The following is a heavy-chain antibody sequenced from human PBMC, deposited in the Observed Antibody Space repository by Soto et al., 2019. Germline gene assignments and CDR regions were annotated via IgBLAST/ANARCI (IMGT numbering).Heavy chain of an antibody. CDR2: IHSGGST. J-gene: IGHJ4*02. CDR3: ARSPYSYGPIDY. CDR1: GFTVSSNY. D-gene: IGHD5-18*01. V-gene: IGHV3-66*01. Sequence: EVQLVESGGGLVQPGGSLRLSCAASGFTVSSNYMSWVRQAPGKGLEWVSVIHSGGSTYYADSVKGRFTISRDNSKNTLYLQMNSLRAEDTAVYYCARSPYSYGPIDYWGQETLVTVSS.